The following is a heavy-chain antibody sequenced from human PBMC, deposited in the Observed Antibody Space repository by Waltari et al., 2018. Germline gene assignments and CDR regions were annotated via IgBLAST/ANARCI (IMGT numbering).Heavy chain of an antibody. D-gene: IGHD4-17*01. CDR3: ARDPLTDYGDYDRDY. CDR1: GGSITSGSYY. CDR2: IYTSGST. Sequence: QVQLQESGPGLVKPSQTLSLTCTVSGGSITSGSYYWIWTWPPAGKGLEWIGRIYTSGSTNYNPSLKSRVTISVDTSKNQFSLKLSSVTAADTAVYYCARDPLTDYGDYDRDYWGQGTLVTVSS. J-gene: IGHJ4*02. V-gene: IGHV4-61*02.